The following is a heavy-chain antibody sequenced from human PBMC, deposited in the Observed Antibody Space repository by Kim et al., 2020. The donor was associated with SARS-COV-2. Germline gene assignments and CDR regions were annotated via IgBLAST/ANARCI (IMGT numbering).Heavy chain of an antibody. CDR1: GFTFDDYA. CDR2: ISGDGGST. D-gene: IGHD3-10*01. V-gene: IGHV3-43*02. J-gene: IGHJ6*02. CDR3: AKDLDYYGSGSYYNVPGVDDYYGMDV. Sequence: GGSLRLSCAASGFTFDDYAMHWVRQAPGKGLEWVSLISGDGGSTYYADSVKGRFTISRDNSKNSLYLQMNSLRTEDTALYYCAKDLDYYGSGSYYNVPGVDDYYGMDVWGQGTTVTVSS.